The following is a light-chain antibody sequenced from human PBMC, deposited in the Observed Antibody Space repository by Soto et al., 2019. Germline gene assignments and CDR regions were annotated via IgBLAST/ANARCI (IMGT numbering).Light chain of an antibody. CDR3: QSAASNGGYVV. V-gene: IGLV3-25*03. Sequence: SYELTQPPSVSVSPGQTARITCSGEVLPKQCDHGYRQQAGQATALKIYKDRERPSGIPDRVSGSSSGTTVTLTISGVRAEAEDDSHCQSAASNGGYVVFGGGTKLTVL. CDR2: KDR. J-gene: IGLJ2*01. CDR1: VLPKQC.